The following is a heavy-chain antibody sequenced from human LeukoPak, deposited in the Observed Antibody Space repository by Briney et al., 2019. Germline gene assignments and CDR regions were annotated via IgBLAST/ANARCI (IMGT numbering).Heavy chain of an antibody. CDR3: ARLSGGITMIVANWYFDL. Sequence: SETLSLTCTVSGGSISSYYWSWIRQPPGKGLEWIGYIYTSGSTNYNPSLKSRVTISVDTSKNQFSLKLSSVTAADTAVYYCARLSGGITMIVANWYFDLWGRGTLVTVSS. CDR1: GGSISSYY. V-gene: IGHV4-4*09. CDR2: IYTSGST. D-gene: IGHD3-22*01. J-gene: IGHJ2*01.